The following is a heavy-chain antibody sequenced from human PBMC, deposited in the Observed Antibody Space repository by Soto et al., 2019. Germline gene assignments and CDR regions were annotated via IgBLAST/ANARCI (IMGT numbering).Heavy chain of an antibody. CDR1: GFTFSSYA. J-gene: IGHJ4*02. V-gene: IGHV3-23*01. D-gene: IGHD1-26*01. CDR2: INSNGDST. CDR3: AKDLGGRDAYNSLDY. Sequence: LRLSCAASGFTFSSYAMSWVRQAPGKGLEWVSTINSNGDSTYYADSVKGRFTISRANSKNTLYLQMYSLRAEDTAVYYCAKDLGGRDAYNSLDYWGQGTLVTV.